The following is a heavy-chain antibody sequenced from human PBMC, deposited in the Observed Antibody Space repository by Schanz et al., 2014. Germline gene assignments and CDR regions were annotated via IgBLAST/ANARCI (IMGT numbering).Heavy chain of an antibody. V-gene: IGHV1-18*01. CDR2: IGGSDGNT. Sequence: QVQLVQSGGEVKTPGASVKVSCKASGYTFTRSGISWVRQAPGQGLEWMGWIGGSDGNTNFAQKFQGRVTMTTDTSTSTVYMELRSLISEDTAVYYCAFDRDDAYDIWGQGTTVTVSS. D-gene: IGHD3-9*01. J-gene: IGHJ3*02. CDR3: AFDRDDAYDI. CDR1: GYTFTRSG.